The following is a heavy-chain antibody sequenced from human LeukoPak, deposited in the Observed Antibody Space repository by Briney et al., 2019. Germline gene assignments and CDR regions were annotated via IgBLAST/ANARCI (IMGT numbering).Heavy chain of an antibody. CDR1: GFTFSSYA. CDR3: AKVDDSSGYYSGVFDY. CDR2: ISGSGGST. Sequence: GGSLRLSCAASGFTFSSYAMSWVRQAPGKGLEWVSAISGSGGSTYYADSVKGRFTISRDNSKNTLYLQMNSLRAEDTAVYYCAKVDDSSGYYSGVFDYWGQGTLVTVSS. D-gene: IGHD3-22*01. V-gene: IGHV3-23*01. J-gene: IGHJ4*02.